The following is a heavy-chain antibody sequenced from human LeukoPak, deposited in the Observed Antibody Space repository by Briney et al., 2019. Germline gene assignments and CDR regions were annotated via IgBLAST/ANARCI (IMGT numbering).Heavy chain of an antibody. D-gene: IGHD3-3*01. V-gene: IGHV4-39*01. CDR2: IYYSGHT. CDR3: ARHRRDHDFWSGSNPIHYYYYMDV. CDR1: GGSISSSSHY. Sequence: SETLYLTCTVSGGSISSSSHYCGWIRQPPGNGLEWIGTIYYSGHTYYNPSLKTRVTIFVDTSQNQFSPKLSSVTAADTAVYYCARHRRDHDFWSGSNPIHYYYYMDVWGKGTTATVSS. J-gene: IGHJ6*03.